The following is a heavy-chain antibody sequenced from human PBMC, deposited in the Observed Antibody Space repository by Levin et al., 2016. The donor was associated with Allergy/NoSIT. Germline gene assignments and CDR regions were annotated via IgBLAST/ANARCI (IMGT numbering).Heavy chain of an antibody. CDR3: AKRVSRLGGLSSYYLDS. CDR2: LSAETGNT. CDR1: GFTFSTSP. Sequence: GESLKISCAASGFTFSTSPMSWVRQAPGKGLEWVSTLSAETGNTYYADSVKGRFTISRDNSKNTLYLQMNSLRAEDTAVYFCAKRVSRLGGLSSYYLDSWGQGTLVTVSS. V-gene: IGHV3-23*01. D-gene: IGHD3-16*02. J-gene: IGHJ4*02.